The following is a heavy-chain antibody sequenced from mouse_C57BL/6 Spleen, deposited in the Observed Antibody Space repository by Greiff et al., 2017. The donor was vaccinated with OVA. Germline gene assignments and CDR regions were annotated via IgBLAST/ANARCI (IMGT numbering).Heavy chain of an antibody. V-gene: IGHV1-64*01. CDR2: IHPNSGST. CDR1: GYTFTSYW. D-gene: IGHD2-1*01. Sequence: QVQLQQPGAELVKPGASVKLSCKASGYTFTSYWMHWVKQRPGQGLEWIGMIHPNSGSTNYNEKFKSKATLTVDKSSSTAYMQLSSLTSEDSAVYYCARWVYYDYYAMDYGGQGTSVTVSS. J-gene: IGHJ4*01. CDR3: ARWVYYDYYAMDY.